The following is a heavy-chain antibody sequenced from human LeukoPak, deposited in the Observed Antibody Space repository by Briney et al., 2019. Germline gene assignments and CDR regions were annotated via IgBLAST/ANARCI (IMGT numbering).Heavy chain of an antibody. Sequence: PGGSLRLSCAASGFTFSNYWMHWVRQAPGKGLVWVSRINSDGSSTGYADSVKGRFTISRDNSKNTLYLQMGSLRAEDMAVYYCARDRRLIAAAGTESLYYYYMDVWGKGTTVTVSS. CDR1: GFTFSNYW. V-gene: IGHV3-74*01. CDR3: ARDRRLIAAAGTESLYYYYMDV. CDR2: INSDGSST. J-gene: IGHJ6*03. D-gene: IGHD6-13*01.